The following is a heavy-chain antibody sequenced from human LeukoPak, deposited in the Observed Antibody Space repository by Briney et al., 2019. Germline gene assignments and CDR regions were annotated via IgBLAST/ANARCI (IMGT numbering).Heavy chain of an antibody. V-gene: IGHV1-69*13. CDR2: IIPIFGTA. J-gene: IGHJ6*02. Sequence: SVKVSCKASGGTFSSYAISWVRQAPGQGLEWMGGIIPIFGTASYAQKFQGRVTITADESTSTAYMELSSLRSEDTAVYYCARGRRYFDWLLQPYYYYYGMDVWGQGTTVTVSS. CDR1: GGTFSSYA. CDR3: ARGRRYFDWLLQPYYYYYGMDV. D-gene: IGHD3-9*01.